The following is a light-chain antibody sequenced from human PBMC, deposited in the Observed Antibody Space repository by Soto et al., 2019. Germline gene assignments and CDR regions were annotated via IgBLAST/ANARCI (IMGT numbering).Light chain of an antibody. J-gene: IGKJ5*01. V-gene: IGKV3-15*01. Sequence: EVVMTQSPATLSVSPGERVTLSCRASQSVRSNLAWYQQKPGQSPRLLIYGASTRATGIPARFSGSGSGSAFTLTISSLQPEDSATYYCQQSFTAPITFGQGTRLEIK. CDR1: QSVRSN. CDR2: GAS. CDR3: QQSFTAPIT.